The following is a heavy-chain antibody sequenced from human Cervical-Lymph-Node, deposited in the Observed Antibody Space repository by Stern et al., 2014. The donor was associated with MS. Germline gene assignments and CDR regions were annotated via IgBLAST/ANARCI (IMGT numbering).Heavy chain of an antibody. D-gene: IGHD6-19*01. CDR1: GYTFTSYY. CDR2: INPSGGST. J-gene: IGHJ6*02. V-gene: IGHV1-46*01. Sequence: QVQLVQSGAEVKTPGASVKLSCKASGYTFTSYYIHWVRQAPGQGLEGMGIINPSGGSTSYAQNFQGRVTVTRDTSTSTVYMELSSLRSEDTAVYYCAREVAGHRLGMMDVWGQGTSVTVSS. CDR3: AREVAGHRLGMMDV.